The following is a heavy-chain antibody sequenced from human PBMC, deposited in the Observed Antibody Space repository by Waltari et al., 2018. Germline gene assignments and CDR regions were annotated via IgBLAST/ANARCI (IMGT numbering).Heavy chain of an antibody. CDR1: GYSISSGYY. Sequence: QVQLQESGPRLVTPSETLSLNCAVSGYSISSGYYWDWIRQPPGKGLEWMGTTNHSGLTYYNQSRRSRDAIAVDTSRNRCSLEIGSVTAEDTAVYYCARGGGLLRGVSGYGYGMDVWGQGTTVTVSS. J-gene: IGHJ6*02. CDR2: TNHSGLT. CDR3: ARGGGLLRGVSGYGYGMDV. D-gene: IGHD3-10*01. V-gene: IGHV4-38-2*01.